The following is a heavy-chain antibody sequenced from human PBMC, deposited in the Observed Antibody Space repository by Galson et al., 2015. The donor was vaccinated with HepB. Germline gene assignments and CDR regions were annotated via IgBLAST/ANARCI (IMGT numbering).Heavy chain of an antibody. CDR2: ISTTGDNI. J-gene: IGHJ6*02. CDR3: ARVWDRGGYTRWGNYYYGMDV. V-gene: IGHV3-48*04. Sequence: SLRLSCAASGLAFTTKSMNWVRQAPGKGLQWVSYISTTGDNIHYADSVKGRFTIARDNAKNSLFLQMDSLRAEDTAVYYCARVWDRGGYTRWGNYYYGMDVWGQGTAVTVSS. D-gene: IGHD2-15*01. CDR1: GLAFTTKS.